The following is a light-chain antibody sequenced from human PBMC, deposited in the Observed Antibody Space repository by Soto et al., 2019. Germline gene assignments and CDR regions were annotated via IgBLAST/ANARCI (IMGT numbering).Light chain of an antibody. CDR1: SSDVGGYNY. V-gene: IGLV2-14*01. CDR2: DVS. Sequence: QSALTQPASVSGSPGQSITISCTGTSSDVGGYNYVSWYQQHPGKAPKLMIYDVSNRPSGVSNRFSGSKSGNTASLTISGLQAEDDAEYYCSSYTISSTLVVFGGGTQLTVL. J-gene: IGLJ2*01. CDR3: SSYTISSTLVV.